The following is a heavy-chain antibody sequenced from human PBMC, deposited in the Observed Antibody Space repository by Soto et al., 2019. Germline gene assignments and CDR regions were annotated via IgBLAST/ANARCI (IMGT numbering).Heavy chain of an antibody. CDR2: ISSSSSYI. J-gene: IGHJ4*02. D-gene: IGHD3-10*01. CDR1: GFTFSSYS. V-gene: IGHV3-21*01. CDR3: ARDIGGSGSYYIARYYFDY. Sequence: LRLSCAASGFTFSSYSMNWVRQAPGKGLEWVSSISSSSSYIYYADSVKGRFTISRDNAKNSLYLQMNSLRAEDTAVYYCARDIGGSGSYYIARYYFDYWGQGTLVTVSS.